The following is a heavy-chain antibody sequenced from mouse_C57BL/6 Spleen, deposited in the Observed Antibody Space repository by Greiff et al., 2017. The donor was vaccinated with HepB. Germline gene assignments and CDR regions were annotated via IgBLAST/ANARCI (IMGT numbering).Heavy chain of an antibody. J-gene: IGHJ3*01. CDR2: INPSNGGT. CDR1: GYTFTSYW. Sequence: VQLQQPGTELVKPGASVKLSCKASGYTFTSYWMHWVKQRPGQGLEWIGNINPSNGGTNYNEKFKSKATLTVDKSSSTAYMQLSSLTSEDSAVYYCARGDYGNYRWFAYWGQGTLVTVSA. D-gene: IGHD2-1*01. CDR3: ARGDYGNYRWFAY. V-gene: IGHV1-53*01.